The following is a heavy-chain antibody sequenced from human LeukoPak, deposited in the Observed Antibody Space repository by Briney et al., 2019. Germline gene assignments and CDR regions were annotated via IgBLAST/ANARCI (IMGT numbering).Heavy chain of an antibody. CDR1: GFTFSSYS. J-gene: IGHJ6*02. CDR2: ISSSSSYI. V-gene: IGHV3-21*01. CDR3: ARAGITMVRGVIITSDYYYGMDV. Sequence: PGGSLRLSCAASGFTFSSYSMNWVRQAPGKGLEWVSSISSSSSYIYYADSVKGRFTISRDNAKNSLYLQMNSLRAEDTAVYYCARAGITMVRGVIITSDYYYGMDVWGQGTTVTVSS. D-gene: IGHD3-10*01.